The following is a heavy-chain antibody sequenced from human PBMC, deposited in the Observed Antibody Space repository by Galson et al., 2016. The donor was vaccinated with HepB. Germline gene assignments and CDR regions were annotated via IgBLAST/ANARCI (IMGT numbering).Heavy chain of an antibody. Sequence: SLRLSCAASGFTFSDYAMNWVRQTPGKGLEWVSAIRGGSGTTYYLDSVKGRFTISRDDSKNTLYLQMNSLGVEDKAIYYCAKGRINIDQDFDYWGQGTLVTVSS. D-gene: IGHD2-15*01. CDR3: AKGRINIDQDFDY. CDR2: IRGGSGTT. V-gene: IGHV3-23*01. CDR1: GFTFSDYA. J-gene: IGHJ4*02.